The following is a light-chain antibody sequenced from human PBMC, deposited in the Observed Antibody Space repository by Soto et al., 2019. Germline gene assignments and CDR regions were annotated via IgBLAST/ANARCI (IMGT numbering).Light chain of an antibody. CDR1: SSDVGGYNY. V-gene: IGLV2-8*01. Sequence: QSALTQPPSASGSPGQSVTISCTGTSSDVGGYNYVSWYQQHPGKAPKLMIYEVNKRPSGVPDRFSGSKSGNTASLTVSGLQAEDEADYYCSSYAASNTLGFGGGTKLTGL. CDR3: SSYAASNTLG. CDR2: EVN. J-gene: IGLJ2*01.